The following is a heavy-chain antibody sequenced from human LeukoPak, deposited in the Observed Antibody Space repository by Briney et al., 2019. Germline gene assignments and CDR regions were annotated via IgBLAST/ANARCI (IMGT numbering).Heavy chain of an antibody. V-gene: IGHV1-18*01. CDR3: ASFDSSSWYAGDY. J-gene: IGHJ4*02. CDR2: MNPNNGNT. CDR1: GYTFTSYD. D-gene: IGHD6-13*01. Sequence: GASVKVSCKASGYTFTSYDINWVRQATGQGLEWMGWMNPNNGNTNYAQKLQGRVTMTTDTSTSTAYMELRSLRSDDTAVYYCASFDSSSWYAGDYWGQGTLVTVSS.